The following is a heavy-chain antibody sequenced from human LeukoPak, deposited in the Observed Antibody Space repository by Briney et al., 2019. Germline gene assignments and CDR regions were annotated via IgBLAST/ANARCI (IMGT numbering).Heavy chain of an antibody. Sequence: PSETLSLTCTVSGGPISSGGDYWSWIRQHPGKGLEWIGYIYYSGSTYYNPSLKSRVTISVDTSKNQFSLKLSSVTAADTAVYYCARGGSGSYYAIYYMDVWGKGTTVTVSS. D-gene: IGHD3-10*01. V-gene: IGHV4-31*03. CDR3: ARGGSGSYYAIYYMDV. CDR2: IYYSGST. CDR1: GGPISSGGDY. J-gene: IGHJ6*03.